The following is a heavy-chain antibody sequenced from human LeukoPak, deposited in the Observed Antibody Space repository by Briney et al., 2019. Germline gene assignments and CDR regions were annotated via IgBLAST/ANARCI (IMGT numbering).Heavy chain of an antibody. CDR3: AKDRQCSVGSCSTVLDY. J-gene: IGHJ4*02. D-gene: IGHD2-15*01. V-gene: IGHV3-30*02. Sequence: GRSLRLSCAASGFTFSSYGMHWVRQAPGKGLEWVTFIRYDGGNKYYADSVKDRFTISRDNSKNTLYLQMNSLRPEHTAVYYCAKDRQCSVGSCSTVLDYWGQGTLVTVSS. CDR1: GFTFSSYG. CDR2: IRYDGGNK.